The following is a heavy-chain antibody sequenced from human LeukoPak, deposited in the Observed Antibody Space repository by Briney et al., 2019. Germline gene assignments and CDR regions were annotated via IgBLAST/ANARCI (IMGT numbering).Heavy chain of an antibody. Sequence: GGSLRLSCAASGFTFSDYYMSWIRQAPGKGLEWVSYISSSGSTIYYADSVKGRFTISRDNAKNSLYLQMNSLRAEDTAVYYCARDREQQLVEELDAFDIWGQGTMVTVSS. D-gene: IGHD6-13*01. CDR3: ARDREQQLVEELDAFDI. V-gene: IGHV3-11*01. CDR1: GFTFSDYY. J-gene: IGHJ3*02. CDR2: ISSSGSTI.